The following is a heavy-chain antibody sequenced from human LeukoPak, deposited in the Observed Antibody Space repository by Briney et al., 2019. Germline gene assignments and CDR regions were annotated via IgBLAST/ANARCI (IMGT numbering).Heavy chain of an antibody. CDR3: ARLPNYYDSSGYYYYFDY. Sequence: SETLSLTCAVYGGSFSSSSYYWGWIRQPPGKGLEWIGSIYYSGSTYYNPSLKSRVTISVDTSKNQFSLKLSSVTAADTAVYYCARLPNYYDSSGYYYYFDYWGQGTLVTVSS. CDR1: GGSFSSSSYY. V-gene: IGHV4-39*01. CDR2: IYYSGST. J-gene: IGHJ4*02. D-gene: IGHD3-22*01.